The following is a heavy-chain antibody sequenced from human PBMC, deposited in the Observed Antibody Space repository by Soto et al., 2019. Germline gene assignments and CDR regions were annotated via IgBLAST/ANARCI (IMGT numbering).Heavy chain of an antibody. J-gene: IGHJ6*04. D-gene: IGHD1-26*01. V-gene: IGHV1-2*02. CDR3: ARVDGGSSFRVEDYYYYYCMDC. Sequence: QVQLVQSGAEVKKPGASVKVSCKPSGYTFTGYYMNWVRQAPGQGLEWMGWINPNSCGTNYAQKFHGRVTMTRDTSISAAYMALSRLRSYDRSVYDCARVDGGSSFRVEDYYYYYCMDCWGKETTVTVCS. CDR2: INPNSCGT. CDR1: GYTFTGYY.